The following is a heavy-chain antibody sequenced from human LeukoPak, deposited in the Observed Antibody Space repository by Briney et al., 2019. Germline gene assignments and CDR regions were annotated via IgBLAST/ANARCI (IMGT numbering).Heavy chain of an antibody. CDR3: AKSSAVQLFDY. V-gene: IGHV3-23*01. CDR2: VSGSGGSP. CDR1: GFMFSNYA. J-gene: IGHJ4*02. D-gene: IGHD1-1*01. Sequence: GGSLRLSCAASGFMFSNYAMSWVRQAPGKGLEWVSTVSGSGGSPYYADSVKGRFTISRDSSKNTLYLRMSSLRVDDTAVYYCAKSSAVQLFDYWGQGTLVTVSS.